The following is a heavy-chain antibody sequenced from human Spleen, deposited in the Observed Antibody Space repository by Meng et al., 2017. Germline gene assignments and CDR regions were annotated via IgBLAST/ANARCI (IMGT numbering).Heavy chain of an antibody. CDR3: ARAVRAVAGYYFDY. V-gene: IGHV4-34*01. D-gene: IGHD6-19*01. Sequence: VQLQLLGAGLVKPSGTLSLTCVVSRGSFSDYYWSRIRQPPGKGLEWIGEINHSGSTNYNPSLKSRVTISVDKSKDQFSLKLTSVTAADTAVYYCARAVRAVAGYYFDYWGQGTLVTVSS. J-gene: IGHJ4*02. CDR1: RGSFSDYY. CDR2: INHSGST.